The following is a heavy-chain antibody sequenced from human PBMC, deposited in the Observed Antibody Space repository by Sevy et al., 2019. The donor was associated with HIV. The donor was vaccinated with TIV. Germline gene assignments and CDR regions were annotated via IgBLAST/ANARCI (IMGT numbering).Heavy chain of an antibody. CDR1: GFIFTDYW. V-gene: IGHV3-7*01. Sequence: GGSLRLSCETSGFIFTDYWMSWVRQIPGKGLEWVATIKQHQSEKYYVDSVKGRFAISRDSAKKSVSLQMNGLRAEDTALYFCAREVGGFNWRPYYFDSWGQGTLVTVSS. CDR2: IKQHQSEK. J-gene: IGHJ4*02. D-gene: IGHD3-3*01. CDR3: AREVGGFNWRPYYFDS.